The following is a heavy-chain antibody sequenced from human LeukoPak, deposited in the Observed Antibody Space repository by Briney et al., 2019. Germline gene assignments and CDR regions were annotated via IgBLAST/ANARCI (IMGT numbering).Heavy chain of an antibody. CDR3: ARDRDNVAGTRGYFDY. CDR1: GFTFSGSA. D-gene: IGHD6-19*01. Sequence: PGGSLRLSCAASGFTFSGSAMHWVRQASGKGLEWVGRIRSKANSYATAYAASVKGRFTISRDDSKNTAYLQMNSLKTEDTAVYYCARDRDNVAGTRGYFDYWGQGTLVTVSS. J-gene: IGHJ4*02. V-gene: IGHV3-73*01. CDR2: IRSKANSYAT.